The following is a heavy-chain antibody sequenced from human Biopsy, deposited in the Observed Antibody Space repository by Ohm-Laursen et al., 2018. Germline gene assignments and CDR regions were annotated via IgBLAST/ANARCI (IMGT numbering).Heavy chain of an antibody. CDR1: GASISSGDHF. CDR3: ARGRGYGYGIDY. Sequence: SETLSLTCALSGASISSGDHFWSWIRQSPGKGLESIAYMYYSGRTYYNPSLKSRVTISVDTSKNQLSLRLTSVTAADTAVYYCARGRGYGYGIDYWGQGTLVIVSS. V-gene: IGHV4-30-4*01. D-gene: IGHD5-18*01. J-gene: IGHJ4*02. CDR2: MYYSGRT.